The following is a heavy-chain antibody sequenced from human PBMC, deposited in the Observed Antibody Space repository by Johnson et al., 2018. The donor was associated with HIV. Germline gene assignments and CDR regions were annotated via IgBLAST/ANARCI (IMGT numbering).Heavy chain of an antibody. J-gene: IGHJ3*02. D-gene: IGHD3-16*02. CDR1: GFTFDDYA. CDR2: ISWNSGSI. CDR3: TTDRIRAQYDYLWGNYRPNGAFDI. Sequence: VQLVESGGGLVQPGRSLRLSCAASGFTFDDYAMHWVRQAPGKGLEWVSGISWNSGSIGYAEFVKGGGRRGRDKEKKTLYLQMNSLRAEDPAVYYCTTDRIRAQYDYLWGNYRPNGAFDIWGQGTMVTVSS. V-gene: IGHV3-9*01.